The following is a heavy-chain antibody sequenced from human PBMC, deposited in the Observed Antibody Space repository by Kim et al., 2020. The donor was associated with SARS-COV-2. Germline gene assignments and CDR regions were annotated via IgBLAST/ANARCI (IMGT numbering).Heavy chain of an antibody. D-gene: IGHD4-17*01. J-gene: IGHJ4*02. CDR1: GGSFSGYY. CDR2: INHSGST. CDR3: ARGHGDFDY. Sequence: SETLSLTCAVYGGSFSGYYWSWIRQPPGKGLEWIGEINHSGSTNYNPSLKSRVTISVDTSKNQFSLKLSSVTAADTAVYYCARGHGDFDYWGQGTLVTVS. V-gene: IGHV4-34*01.